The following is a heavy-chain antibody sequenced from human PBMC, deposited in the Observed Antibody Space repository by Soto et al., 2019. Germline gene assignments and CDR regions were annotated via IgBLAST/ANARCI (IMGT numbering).Heavy chain of an antibody. D-gene: IGHD5-12*01. CDR2: IYPGDSDT. Sequence: PGESLKISCKGSGYSFTSYWIGWVRQMPGKGLEWMGIIYPGDSDTRYSPSFQGQVTISADKSISTAYLQWSSLKALDTAMYYCARRGYSGYDSYYYGMDVWGQGTTVTVSS. J-gene: IGHJ6*02. CDR3: ARRGYSGYDSYYYGMDV. CDR1: GYSFTSYW. V-gene: IGHV5-51*01.